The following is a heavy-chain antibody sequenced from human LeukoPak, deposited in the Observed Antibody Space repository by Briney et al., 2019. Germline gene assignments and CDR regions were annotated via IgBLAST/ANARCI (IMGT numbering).Heavy chain of an antibody. Sequence: SETLSLTCAVYGESFSGYYWSWIRQPPGKGLEWIGEINHSGSASYNPSLKSRVTISVDTSKNQFSLKLSSVTAADTAVYYCARLEYSSSPPLDYWGQGTLVTVSS. D-gene: IGHD6-13*01. CDR3: ARLEYSSSPPLDY. J-gene: IGHJ4*02. V-gene: IGHV4-34*01. CDR2: INHSGSA. CDR1: GESFSGYY.